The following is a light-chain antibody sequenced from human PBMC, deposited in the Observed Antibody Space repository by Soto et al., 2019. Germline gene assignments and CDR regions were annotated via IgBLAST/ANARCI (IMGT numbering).Light chain of an antibody. Sequence: QSALTQPASVSGSPGQSITISCTGTSSDGGGYNYVSWYQQHPGKAPKLMIYEVSNRPSGVSNRFSGSKSGNTASLPISGLQAEDDADYYCSSYTGSSTLVFGGGTKVTVL. CDR2: EVS. J-gene: IGLJ3*02. CDR1: SSDGGGYNY. CDR3: SSYTGSSTLV. V-gene: IGLV2-14*01.